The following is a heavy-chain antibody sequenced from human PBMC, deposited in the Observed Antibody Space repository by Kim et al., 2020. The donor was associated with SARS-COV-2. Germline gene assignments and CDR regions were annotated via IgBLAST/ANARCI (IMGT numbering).Heavy chain of an antibody. V-gene: IGHV7-4-1*02. J-gene: IGHJ4*02. CDR3: ARGDPRDY. Sequence: ASVKVSCKAYGYTFTNYAMNWVRQAPGQGLGWVGWINTKTGNPTYAQGFTGRFVFSLDTSVRTSYLQISSLKTEDTAVYYCARGDPRDYWGQGTLVTVSS. CDR2: INTKTGNP. CDR1: GYTFTNYA.